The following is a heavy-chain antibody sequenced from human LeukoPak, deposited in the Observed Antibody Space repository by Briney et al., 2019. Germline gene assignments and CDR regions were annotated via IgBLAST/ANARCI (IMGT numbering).Heavy chain of an antibody. CDR2: IYTSGST. J-gene: IGHJ4*02. V-gene: IGHV4-4*07. D-gene: IGHD1-14*01. CDR3: ARGIMKYYFDY. Sequence: SETLSLTCTVSGGSISSYYWSWIRQPAGKGLEWIGRIYTSGSTNYNPSRKSRVTLSVDTSKNQFSLKLSCVTAADTAVYYCARGIMKYYFDYWGQGTQVTVSS. CDR1: GGSISSYY.